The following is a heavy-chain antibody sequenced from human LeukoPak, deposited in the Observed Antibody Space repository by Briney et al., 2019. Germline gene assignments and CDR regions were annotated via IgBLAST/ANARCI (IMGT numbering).Heavy chain of an antibody. CDR3: ARETGDRAFDI. CDR1: GFTFSSYG. Sequence: GGSLRLSCAASGFTFSSYGMHWVRQASGKGLEWVSAIYSGGDTYYADSVKGRFTISRDNSKNTLYLQMNSLRAEDTAFYYCARETGDRAFDIWGQGTMVTVSS. J-gene: IGHJ3*02. V-gene: IGHV3-53*01. D-gene: IGHD7-27*01. CDR2: IYSGGDT.